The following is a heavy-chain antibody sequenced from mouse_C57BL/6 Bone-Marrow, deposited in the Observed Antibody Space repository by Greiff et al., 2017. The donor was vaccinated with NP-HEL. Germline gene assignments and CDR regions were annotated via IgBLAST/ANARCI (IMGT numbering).Heavy chain of an antibody. V-gene: IGHV1-78*01. CDR2: IYPRDGST. J-gene: IGHJ4*01. D-gene: IGHD1-1*01. CDR3: ASLYGSSSYDMDY. Sequence: VQLQESDAELVKPGASVKISCKVSGYTFTDHTIHWMKQRPEQGLEWIGYIYPRDGSTKYNEKFKGKATLTADKSSSTAYMQLNSLTSEDSAVYFCASLYGSSSYDMDYWGQGTSVTVSS. CDR1: GYTFTDHT.